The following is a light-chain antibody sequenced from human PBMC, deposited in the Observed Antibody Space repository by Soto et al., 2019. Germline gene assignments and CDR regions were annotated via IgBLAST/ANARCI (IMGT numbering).Light chain of an antibody. CDR2: RNV. CDR1: SSNIGAGYD. Sequence: QSVLTQPPSVSGAPGQRVTISCTGSSSNIGAGYDVHWYQQLPGTAPKLLIYRNVNRPSGVPDRFSGSKSGASASLAITGLQAEDETDYFCCSYTASDIWVFGGGTKLTVL. J-gene: IGLJ3*02. V-gene: IGLV1-40*01. CDR3: CSYTASDIWV.